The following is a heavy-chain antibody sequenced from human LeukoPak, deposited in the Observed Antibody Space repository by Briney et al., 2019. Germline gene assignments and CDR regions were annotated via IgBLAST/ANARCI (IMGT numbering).Heavy chain of an antibody. Sequence: GGSLRLSCAASGFTFSSDSMNWVRQAPGKGLEWVSSISSSSSYIYYADSVKGRFTISRDNAKNSLYLQMNSLRAEDTAVYYCERGGPYYYDSSGYSIFDYWGQGTLVTVSS. D-gene: IGHD3-22*01. CDR3: ERGGPYYYDSSGYSIFDY. V-gene: IGHV3-21*01. CDR1: GFTFSSDS. J-gene: IGHJ4*02. CDR2: ISSSSSYI.